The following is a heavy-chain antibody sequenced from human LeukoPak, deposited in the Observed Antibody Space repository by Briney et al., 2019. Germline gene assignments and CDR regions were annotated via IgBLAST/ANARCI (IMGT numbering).Heavy chain of an antibody. CDR3: AREVLGEEAGPGQGGMDV. Sequence: GGSLRLSCAASGFTFSRCDMHWVRQVSGKRLEWVASIGTLGDTFYPGSVKGRFTISREDAKNSLYLQMDSLRDGDTAVYYCAREVLGEEAGPGQGGMDVWGQGTTVTVSS. CDR2: IGTLGDT. CDR1: GFTFSRCD. D-gene: IGHD6-13*01. V-gene: IGHV3-13*01. J-gene: IGHJ6*02.